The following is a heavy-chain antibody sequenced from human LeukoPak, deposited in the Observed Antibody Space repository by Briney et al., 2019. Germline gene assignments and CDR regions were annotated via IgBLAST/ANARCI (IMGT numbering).Heavy chain of an antibody. V-gene: IGHV3-74*03. Sequence: GGSLRLSCVASGFTFSSTWRRWVRQPPGKGLVWVARITRDGSSTTYAESVKGRFTIYRDNAKNSLYLRMNSLRAEDTAVYYCASTAGYYGSGSYPHPAAFDIWGQGTMVTVSS. D-gene: IGHD3-10*01. CDR2: ITRDGSST. J-gene: IGHJ3*02. CDR3: ASTAGYYGSGSYPHPAAFDI. CDR1: GFTFSSTW.